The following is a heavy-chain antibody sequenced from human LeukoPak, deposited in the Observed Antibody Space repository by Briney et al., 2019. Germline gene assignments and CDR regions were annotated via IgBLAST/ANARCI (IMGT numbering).Heavy chain of an antibody. D-gene: IGHD1-26*01. CDR3: ARDFEVGATMGPGDNWFDP. V-gene: IGHV1-46*01. Sequence: ASVKVSCKASGYTFTSYYMHWERQAPGQGLEWMGIINPSGGSTSYAKKIQGRVTMTRDTSTSTVYMELSSLRSEDTAVYYCARDFEVGATMGPGDNWFDPWGQGTLVTVSS. CDR2: INPSGGST. CDR1: GYTFTSYY. J-gene: IGHJ5*02.